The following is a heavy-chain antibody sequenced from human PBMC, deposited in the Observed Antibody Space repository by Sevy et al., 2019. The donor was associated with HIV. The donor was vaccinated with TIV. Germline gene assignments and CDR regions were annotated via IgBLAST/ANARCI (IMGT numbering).Heavy chain of an antibody. Sequence: SQTLSLTCAISGDSVSSSSAAWNWFRQSPSRGLEWLGRTYYRSKWYNNYAVSVKSRVTINPDTSENQFSLNLNSVTPEDTAVYFCARGDELNSYYYGMDVWGQGTTVTVSS. J-gene: IGHJ6*02. CDR3: ARGDELNSYYYGMDV. D-gene: IGHD1-1*01. CDR2: TYYRSKWYN. V-gene: IGHV6-1*01. CDR1: GDSVSSSSAA.